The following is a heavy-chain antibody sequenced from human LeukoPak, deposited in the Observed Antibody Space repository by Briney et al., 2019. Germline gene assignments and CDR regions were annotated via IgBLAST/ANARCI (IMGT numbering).Heavy chain of an antibody. J-gene: IGHJ3*02. CDR1: GFTFSSYW. D-gene: IGHD5-24*01. CDR2: INSDGSST. Sequence: GGSLRLSCAASGFTFSSYWMHWVRQAPGKGLVWVSRINSDGSSTSYADSVKGRFTISRDNAKNTLYLQMNSLRAEDTAVYYCARVAVEMATYDAFDIWGQGTMVTVSS. V-gene: IGHV3-74*01. CDR3: ARVAVEMATYDAFDI.